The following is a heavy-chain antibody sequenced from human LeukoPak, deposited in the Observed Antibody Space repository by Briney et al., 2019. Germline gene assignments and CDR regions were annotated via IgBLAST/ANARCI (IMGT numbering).Heavy chain of an antibody. D-gene: IGHD3-22*01. Sequence: GGSLRLSCAASGFTFSSYWMSWVRQAPGKGLEWVAVISYDGSNKYYADSVKGRFTISRDNSKNTLYLQMNSLRAEDTAVYYCASGYDSSGTGGYGMDVWGQGTTVTVSS. CDR1: GFTFSSYW. V-gene: IGHV3-30-3*01. J-gene: IGHJ6*02. CDR2: ISYDGSNK. CDR3: ASGYDSSGTGGYGMDV.